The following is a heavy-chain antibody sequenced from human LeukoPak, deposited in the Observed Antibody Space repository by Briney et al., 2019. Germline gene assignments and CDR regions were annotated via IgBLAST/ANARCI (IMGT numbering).Heavy chain of an antibody. J-gene: IGHJ5*02. CDR3: AKDLNYGDGRWEFDP. D-gene: IGHD4-17*01. CDR2: ILADADGGRT. Sequence: PGGSLRLSCAASGFTFGGFTMACVRQTPGKGLEWLSCILADADGGRTYYADSVKGRFTIYRDNSKNTLYLQMNNLRADDTAVYFCAKDLNYGDGRWEFDPWGQGTLVTV. CDR1: GFTFGGFT. V-gene: IGHV3-23*01.